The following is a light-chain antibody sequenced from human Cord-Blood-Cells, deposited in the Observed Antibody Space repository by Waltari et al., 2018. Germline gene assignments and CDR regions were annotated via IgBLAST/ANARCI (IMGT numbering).Light chain of an antibody. Sequence: QSALTQPRSVSGSPGQSVTISCTGTSSDVGGSNYVPWYQQHPGNAPKRMFYDVSKRPAGVPDRCSGYKSCNTASLTISGLQAEDEADYYCCSYAGSYTWEFGGGTKLTVL. CDR3: CSYAGSYTWE. J-gene: IGLJ3*02. CDR2: DVS. CDR1: SSDVGGSNY. V-gene: IGLV2-11*01.